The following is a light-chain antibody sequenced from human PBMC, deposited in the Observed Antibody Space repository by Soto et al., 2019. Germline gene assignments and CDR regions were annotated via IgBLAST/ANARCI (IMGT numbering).Light chain of an antibody. Sequence: QPVLTQPASVSGSPGQSITITCTGSASNIGGYNLVSWYQHHAGKAPKVIIYEGVKRPSGVSNRFSGFKSGTTASLTISGLQAEDEADYYCCSYVGATTYVFGSGTKLTVL. J-gene: IGLJ1*01. CDR1: ASNIGGYNL. V-gene: IGLV2-23*01. CDR2: EGV. CDR3: CSYVGATTYV.